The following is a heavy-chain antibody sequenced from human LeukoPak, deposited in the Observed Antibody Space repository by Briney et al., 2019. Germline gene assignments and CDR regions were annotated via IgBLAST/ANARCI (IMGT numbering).Heavy chain of an antibody. CDR2: IWSDGSNK. V-gene: IGHV3-33*01. CDR1: GFTFSTFG. J-gene: IGHJ4*02. D-gene: IGHD5-12*01. CDR3: ATDRLIVVTIYFDY. Sequence: GGSLRLSCAASGFTFSTFGMHWVRQAPGKGLEWVAVIWSDGSNKFYADSVKGRFTISRDNSKNTLHLQMNSLRAEDTAVSYCATDRLIVVTIYFDYWGQGTLVTVSS.